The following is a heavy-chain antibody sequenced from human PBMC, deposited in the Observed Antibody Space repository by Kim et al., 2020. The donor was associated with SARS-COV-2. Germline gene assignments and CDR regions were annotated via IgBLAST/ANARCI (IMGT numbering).Heavy chain of an antibody. CDR2: IGGSDNST. CDR1: GFSFSSYA. V-gene: IGHV3-23*01. J-gene: IGHJ4*02. D-gene: IGHD2-2*01. Sequence: GGSLRLSCAVSGFSFSSYAMSWVRQAPGKGLEWLSVIGGSDNSTYYADSVKGRFTISRDNSKNTLFLQMKSLRAEDSAVYYCAKDRHCSRTICYGVIDYWGQGTLVTVSS. CDR3: AKDRHCSRTICYGVIDY.